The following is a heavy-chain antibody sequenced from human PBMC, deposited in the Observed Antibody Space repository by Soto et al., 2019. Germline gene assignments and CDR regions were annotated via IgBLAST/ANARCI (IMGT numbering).Heavy chain of an antibody. J-gene: IGHJ6*02. D-gene: IGHD6-13*01. CDR3: ANRDIAAASTERDYYYYGMDV. V-gene: IGHV3-23*01. CDR1: GFTFSGSA. CDR2: ISGSGGTT. Sequence: PGGSLRLSCAASGFTFSGSAMSWVRQAPGKGLEWVSSISGSGGTTYYADSVKGRFTISRDNSKNTLYLQMNSLKAEDTAVYYCANRDIAAASTERDYYYYGMDVWGQGTTVTVSS.